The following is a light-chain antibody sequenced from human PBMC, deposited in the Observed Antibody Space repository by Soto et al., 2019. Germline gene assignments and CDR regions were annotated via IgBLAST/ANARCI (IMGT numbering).Light chain of an antibody. Sequence: QSALTQPRSVSGSPGQSVTISCTGTSSDVGGYNYVSWYQQHPGKAPKLMIYDVSKRPAGVPDLFSGSKSGNTASLTISGLHAEDDADYYCCSYAVTFAFLFGGGTKLTVL. J-gene: IGLJ2*01. CDR1: SSDVGGYNY. V-gene: IGLV2-11*01. CDR2: DVS. CDR3: CSYAVTFAFL.